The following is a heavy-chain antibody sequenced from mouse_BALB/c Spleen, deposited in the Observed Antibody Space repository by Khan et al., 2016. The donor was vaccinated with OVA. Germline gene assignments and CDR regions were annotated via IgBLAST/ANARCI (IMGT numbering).Heavy chain of an antibody. J-gene: IGHJ4*01. Sequence: VKLEESGPGLVAPSQSLSITCTVSGSSLTSYGLHWVRHPPGKGLEWLGVIWAGGSTNYNSALMSRLSLSKDNSKSQVFLKLNSLQTDDTAMYYCARGDGYYEDAMDYWGQGTSVTVSS. D-gene: IGHD2-3*01. V-gene: IGHV2-9*02. CDR2: IWAGGST. CDR3: ARGDGYYEDAMDY. CDR1: GSSLTSYG.